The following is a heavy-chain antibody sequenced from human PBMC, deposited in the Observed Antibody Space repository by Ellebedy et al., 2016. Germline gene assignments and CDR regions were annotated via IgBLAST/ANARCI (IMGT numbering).Heavy chain of an antibody. CDR3: ARGERLGPDY. Sequence: SETLSLTCAVSGVSITNYYWSWLRQPPGKGLEWIGYIYSSVSTNYNPSLKSRVTISLDTSKNQFSLKLSSVTAADTAIYFCARGERLGPDYWGQGILVTVSS. CDR2: IYSSVST. V-gene: IGHV4-59*01. D-gene: IGHD1-26*01. CDR1: GVSITNYY. J-gene: IGHJ4*02.